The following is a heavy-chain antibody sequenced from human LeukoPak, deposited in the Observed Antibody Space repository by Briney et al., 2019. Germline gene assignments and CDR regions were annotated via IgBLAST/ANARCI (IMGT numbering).Heavy chain of an antibody. CDR3: ARAPPYDFWSLYNWFDP. Sequence: SETLSLTCAVHGGSFSGYYWSWIRQPPGKGLEWIGEINHSGSTNYNPSLKSRVTISVDTSKNQFSLKLSSVTAADTAVYYCARAPPYDFWSLYNWFDPWGQGTLVTVSS. CDR1: GGSFSGYY. D-gene: IGHD3-3*01. J-gene: IGHJ5*02. CDR2: INHSGST. V-gene: IGHV4-34*01.